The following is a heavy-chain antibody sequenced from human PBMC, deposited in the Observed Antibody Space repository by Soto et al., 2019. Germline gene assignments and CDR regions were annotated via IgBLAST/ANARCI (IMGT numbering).Heavy chain of an antibody. J-gene: IGHJ4*02. D-gene: IGHD6-13*01. V-gene: IGHV3-33*01. CDR2: IWYDGSNK. CDR1: GFTFSSYG. CDR3: ARKDTSTWTFDY. Sequence: PGGSLRLSCAASGFTFSSYGMHWVRQAPGKGLEWVAVIWYDGSNKYYADSVKGRFTISRDNSKNTLYLQMNSLRAEDTAVYYCARKDTSTWTFDYWGQGTLVTVS.